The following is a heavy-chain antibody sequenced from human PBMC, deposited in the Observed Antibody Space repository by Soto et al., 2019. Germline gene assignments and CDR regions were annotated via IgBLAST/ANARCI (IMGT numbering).Heavy chain of an antibody. J-gene: IGHJ4*02. CDR1: GYTLTTYG. Sequence: ASVKVSCKASGYTLTTYGISWVRQAPGQGLEWMGWISAYNGDKNYAQKHQGRDTITTDTSTNTAYMELWILIFVDTAVYYCARDDSSELWGQGTLVTVSS. D-gene: IGHD3-22*01. CDR3: ARDDSSEL. CDR2: ISAYNGDK. V-gene: IGHV1-18*01.